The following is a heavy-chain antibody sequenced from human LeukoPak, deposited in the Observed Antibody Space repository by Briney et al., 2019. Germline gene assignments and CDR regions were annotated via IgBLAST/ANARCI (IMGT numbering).Heavy chain of an antibody. V-gene: IGHV3-7*03. CDR3: AKGPKKQMVGSRGYYFDF. D-gene: IGHD6-13*01. CDR2: IKKDGSEK. J-gene: IGHJ4*02. CDR1: GFTFSSYW. Sequence: GGSLRLSCAASGFTFSSYWMSWVRQAPGKGLEWVANIKKDGSEKYYVDSVKGRFTISRDNSKNSLYLQMNSLRAEDTAVYYCAKGPKKQMVGSRGYYFDFWGLGTLVTVSS.